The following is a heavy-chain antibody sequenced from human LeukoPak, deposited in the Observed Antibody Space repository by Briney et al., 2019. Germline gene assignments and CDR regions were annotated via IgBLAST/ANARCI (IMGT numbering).Heavy chain of an antibody. V-gene: IGHV3-23*01. CDR1: GFTFSSYA. CDR2: ISASGDRT. J-gene: IGHJ4*02. Sequence: GGSLRLSCAASGFTFSSYAMTWVRQAPGKGLQWVSSISASGDRTYFPDSVRGRFTISRDNSKNTLYLQINSLRAEDTAVYYCVAYYGSGRSADWGQGTLVTVSS. CDR3: VAYYGSGRSAD. D-gene: IGHD3-10*01.